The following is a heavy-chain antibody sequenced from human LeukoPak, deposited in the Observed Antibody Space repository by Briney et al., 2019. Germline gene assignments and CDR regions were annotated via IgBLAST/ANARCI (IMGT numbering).Heavy chain of an antibody. D-gene: IGHD4-17*01. CDR1: GGTFSSYA. J-gene: IGHJ4*02. CDR2: IIPIFGTA. CDR3: ARDYGDYVLSFDY. Sequence: GASVKVSCKASGGTFSSYAISWVRQAPGQGLEWMGGIIPIFGTANYAQKFQGRVTITADKSTSTAYMELSSLRSDDTAVYYCARDYGDYVLSFDYWGQGTLVTVSP. V-gene: IGHV1-69*06.